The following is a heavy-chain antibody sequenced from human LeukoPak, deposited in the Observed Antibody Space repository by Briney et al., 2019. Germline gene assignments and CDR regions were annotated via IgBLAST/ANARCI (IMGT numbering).Heavy chain of an antibody. CDR3: TRDRSYGPYFYYYGMDV. CDR1: GFTFSNSW. CDR2: INSDGSST. V-gene: IGHV3-74*01. Sequence: GGPLRRSCAASGFTFSNSWMHWVRQAPGKGLMWVSRINSDGSSTSYADSVKGRFTISRDNATSTLYLQMNSLSAEDTAVYYCTRDRSYGPYFYYYGMDVWGQGTTVTVSS. D-gene: IGHD3-16*01. J-gene: IGHJ6*02.